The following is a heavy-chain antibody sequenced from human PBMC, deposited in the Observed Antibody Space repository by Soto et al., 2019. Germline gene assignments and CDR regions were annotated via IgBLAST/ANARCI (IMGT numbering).Heavy chain of an antibody. V-gene: IGHV3-30*04. CDR1: GFIFSSYV. CDR2: TSYDGKSE. J-gene: IGHJ4*02. CDR3: ARGYSNSIPRWGYFDY. Sequence: QVQLVESGGGVVQTGRSLRLSCSASGFIFSSYVMNWVRQAPGKGLEWVAVTSYDGKSEYYADSVEGRFTISRDNSKNTLYLQMNSLRTEDTAVYYCARGYSNSIPRWGYFDYWGQGTLVTVSS. D-gene: IGHD4-4*01.